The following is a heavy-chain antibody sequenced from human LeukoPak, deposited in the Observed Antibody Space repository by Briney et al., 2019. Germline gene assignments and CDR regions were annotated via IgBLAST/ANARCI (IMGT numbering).Heavy chain of an antibody. CDR3: ATVGSDGSGSYYINWFDP. J-gene: IGHJ5*02. Sequence: GASVKVSCKVPGYTLTELSMHWVRQAPGKGLEWMGGFDPEDGETIYAQKFQGRVTMTEDTSTDTAYMELSSLRSEDTAVYYCATVGSDGSGSYYINWFDPWGQGTLVTVSS. CDR2: FDPEDGET. CDR1: GYTLTELS. D-gene: IGHD3-10*01. V-gene: IGHV1-24*01.